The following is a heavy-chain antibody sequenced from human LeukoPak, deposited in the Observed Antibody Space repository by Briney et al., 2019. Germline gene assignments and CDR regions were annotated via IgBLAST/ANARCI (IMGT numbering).Heavy chain of an antibody. Sequence: SETLSLTCTVSGGSISSYYWSWIRQPAGKGLEWIRRIYTSGSTNYNPSLKSRVTMSVDTSKNQFSLKLSSVTAADTAVYYCARGYDYYDSSGYFNAFDIWGQGTMVTVSS. CDR3: ARGYDYYDSSGYFNAFDI. CDR1: GGSISSYY. CDR2: IYTSGST. V-gene: IGHV4-4*07. D-gene: IGHD3-22*01. J-gene: IGHJ3*02.